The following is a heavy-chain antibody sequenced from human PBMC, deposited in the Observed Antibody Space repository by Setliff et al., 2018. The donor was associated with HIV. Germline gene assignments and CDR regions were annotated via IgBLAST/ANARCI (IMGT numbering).Heavy chain of an antibody. J-gene: IGHJ3*02. CDR2: IYPTGST. Sequence: ASETLSLICTVSGGSITTYYWSWIRQPAGKGLEWIGHIYPTGSTDYNPSLKSRVTMSIDTSKNQFSLKLSSMTAADTALYYCAREVDNPRDAFDIWAQGTMVTVS. CDR1: GGSITTYY. V-gene: IGHV4-4*07. CDR3: AREVDNPRDAFDI.